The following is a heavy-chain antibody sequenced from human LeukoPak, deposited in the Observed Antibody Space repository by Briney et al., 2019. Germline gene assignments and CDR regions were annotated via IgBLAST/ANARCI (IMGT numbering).Heavy chain of an antibody. Sequence: GGSLRLSCAASGFTFSSYTMNWVRQAPGKGLEWVSSISSSSSYIYYADSVKGRFTISRDNAKNSLYLQMNSLRAEDTALYYCARDKSDYDYVWGSYRPDYFDYWGQGTLVTVSS. CDR3: ARDKSDYDYVWGSYRPDYFDY. J-gene: IGHJ4*02. D-gene: IGHD3-16*02. V-gene: IGHV3-21*04. CDR1: GFTFSSYT. CDR2: ISSSSSYI.